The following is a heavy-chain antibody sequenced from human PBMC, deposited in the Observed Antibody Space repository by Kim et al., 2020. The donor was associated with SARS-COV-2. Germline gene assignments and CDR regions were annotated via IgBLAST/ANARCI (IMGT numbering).Heavy chain of an antibody. CDR2: INGFWSST. CDR3: AKAPGSSGYYFHFDY. D-gene: IGHD3-22*01. CDR1: GFTFSSYA. V-gene: IGHV3-23*01. J-gene: IGHJ4*02. Sequence: GGSLRLSCAASGFTFSSYAMSWVRQAPGKGLEWVSTINGFWSSTFYADSVKGRFTISRDNSRNTVHLQMNSLRVDDTAVYYCAKAPGSSGYYFHFDYWGQGTLVTVSS.